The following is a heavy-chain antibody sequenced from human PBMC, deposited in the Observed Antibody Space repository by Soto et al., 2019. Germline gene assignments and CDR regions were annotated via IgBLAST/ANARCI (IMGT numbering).Heavy chain of an antibody. D-gene: IGHD2-2*01. Sequence: PGGSLRLSCTASGFTFGDYAMSWFRQAPGKGLEWVGFIRSKAYGGTTEYAASVKGRFTISRDDSKSIAYLQMNSLKTEDTAVYYCTRTSRYCSSTSCFNWFDPWGQGTLVTVSS. CDR2: IRSKAYGGTT. CDR1: GFTFGDYA. J-gene: IGHJ5*02. V-gene: IGHV3-49*03. CDR3: TRTSRYCSSTSCFNWFDP.